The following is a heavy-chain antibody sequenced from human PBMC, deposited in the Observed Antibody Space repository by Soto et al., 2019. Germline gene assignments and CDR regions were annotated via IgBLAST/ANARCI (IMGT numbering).Heavy chain of an antibody. CDR3: ARDLYGYSNYVGVDY. CDR1: GYTFTSYY. Sequence: QVQLVQSGAEVKKPGASVKVSCKASGYTFTSYYMHWVRQAPGQGLEWMGIINPSGGSTSYAQKCQGRVTMTRDTSTSTVYMELSSLRSEDTAVYYCARDLYGYSNYVGVDYWGQGTLVTVSS. V-gene: IGHV1-46*01. D-gene: IGHD4-4*01. CDR2: INPSGGST. J-gene: IGHJ4*02.